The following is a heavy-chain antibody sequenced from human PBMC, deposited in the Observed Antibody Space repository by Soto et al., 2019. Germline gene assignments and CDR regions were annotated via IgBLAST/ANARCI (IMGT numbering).Heavy chain of an antibody. V-gene: IGHV4-30-2*01. J-gene: IGHJ4*02. D-gene: IGHD3-10*01. CDR3: ARGGGFLGY. CDR1: GGSISRGGYS. Sequence: QLQLQESSSGLVKPSQTLSLTCAVSGGSISRGGYSWSWIRQPPGKGLEWIGYISHTGSTYYNPSLKSRVTISVDRSKNEFSLKLSSVTAADTAVYYCARGGGFLGYWGQGTLVTVSS. CDR2: ISHTGST.